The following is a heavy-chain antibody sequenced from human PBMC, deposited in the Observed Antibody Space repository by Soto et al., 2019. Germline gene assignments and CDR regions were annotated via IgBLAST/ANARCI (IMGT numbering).Heavy chain of an antibody. CDR3: ARILTAAGGRRYVDL. CDR2: INSSSSYT. J-gene: IGHJ2*01. CDR1: GFTFSDYY. V-gene: IGHV3-11*05. Sequence: QVQLVESGGGLVKPGGSLRLSCAASGFTFSDYYMSWIRQAPGKGLEWVSDINSSSSYTNYADSVKGRFTIARDNVKNSLYLQMKRLRAADTAVYYCARILTAAGGRRYVDLWGRGTLVTVSS. D-gene: IGHD6-13*01.